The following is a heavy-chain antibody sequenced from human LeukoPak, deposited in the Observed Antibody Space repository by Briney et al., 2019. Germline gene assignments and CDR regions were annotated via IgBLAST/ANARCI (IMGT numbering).Heavy chain of an antibody. CDR2: IYSSRST. J-gene: IGHJ6*03. V-gene: IGHV3-66*01. CDR3: ARGYDNSGYIYYNYYMDV. D-gene: IGHD3-22*01. CDR1: GFTVSSNY. Sequence: GGSLRLSCAASGFTVSSNYMSWVRQAPGKGLQWVSIIYSSRSTNYADSVKGRFTISRDNSKNTVYLQMNSLRAEDTAVYYCARGYDNSGYIYYNYYMDVWGKGTTVTVSS.